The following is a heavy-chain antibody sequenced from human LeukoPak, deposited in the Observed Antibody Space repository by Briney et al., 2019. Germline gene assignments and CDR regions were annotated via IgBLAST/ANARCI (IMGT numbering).Heavy chain of an antibody. Sequence: GGSLRLSCAASGFTFSTCNMNWVRQAPGKGLEWVSSITSSGDYIYYADSLKGRFTISRDNAKNSLYLQMNSLRAEDTAMYYCASPGVVVAATRLADFHIWGQGTMVTVSS. CDR2: ITSSGDYI. J-gene: IGHJ3*02. CDR1: GFTFSTCN. D-gene: IGHD2-15*01. V-gene: IGHV3-21*01. CDR3: ASPGVVVAATRLADFHI.